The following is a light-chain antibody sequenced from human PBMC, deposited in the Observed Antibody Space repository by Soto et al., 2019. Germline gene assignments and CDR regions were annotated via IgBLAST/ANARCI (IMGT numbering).Light chain of an antibody. V-gene: IGLV1-40*01. CDR2: GNS. CDR3: QSYDSSLSGSRV. CDR1: SSNIGAGYD. Sequence: QSVLTQPPSVSGAPGQRVTISCTGSSSNIGAGYDVHWYQQLPGPAPKLLSYGNSNRPSGVPDRFSGSKSGTSASLAITGLQAEDEADYYCQSYDSSLSGSRVFGGGTKLTVL. J-gene: IGLJ3*02.